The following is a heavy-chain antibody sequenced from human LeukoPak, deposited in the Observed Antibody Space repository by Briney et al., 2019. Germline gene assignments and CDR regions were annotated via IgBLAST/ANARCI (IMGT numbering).Heavy chain of an antibody. J-gene: IGHJ4*02. Sequence: ASVKVSCKASGYTFTTYGINWVRQAPGQGLEGMGWISGYTGNTNYAQKIQGRVTMTTDTSTRTAYMELRSLRSDDTAVYYCARLITRGNSFGSDYWGQGTLVTVSS. V-gene: IGHV1-18*01. CDR3: ARLITRGNSFGSDY. CDR2: ISGYTGNT. D-gene: IGHD5-18*01. CDR1: GYTFTTYG.